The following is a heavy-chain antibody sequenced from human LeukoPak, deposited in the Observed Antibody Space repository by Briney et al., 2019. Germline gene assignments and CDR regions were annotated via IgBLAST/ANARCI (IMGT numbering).Heavy chain of an antibody. CDR2: INPSGGST. CDR3: ARDNVAYYDRSGYYAPGDY. D-gene: IGHD3-22*01. V-gene: IGHV1-46*01. CDR1: GYTFTSYG. Sequence: GASVKVSCKASGYTFTSYGISWVRQAPGQGLEWMGIINPSGGSTSYAQKFQGRVTMTRDMSTSTVYMELSSLRSEDTAVYYCARDNVAYYDRSGYYAPGDYWGQGTLVTVSS. J-gene: IGHJ4*02.